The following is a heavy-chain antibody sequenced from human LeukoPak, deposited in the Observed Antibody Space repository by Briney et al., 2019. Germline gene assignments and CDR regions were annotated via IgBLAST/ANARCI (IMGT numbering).Heavy chain of an antibody. D-gene: IGHD6-19*01. J-gene: IGHJ5*02. CDR3: ARDVSRSEDSSGWYDWFDP. V-gene: IGHV6-1*01. Sequence: SQTLSLTCAISGDSVSSNSAAWNWIRQSPSRGLEWLGRTYYRSKWYNDYAVSVKSRITINPDTSKNQFSLQLNSVTPEDTAVYYCARDVSRSEDSSGWYDWFDPWAREPWSPSPQ. CDR2: TYYRSKWYN. CDR1: GDSVSSNSAA.